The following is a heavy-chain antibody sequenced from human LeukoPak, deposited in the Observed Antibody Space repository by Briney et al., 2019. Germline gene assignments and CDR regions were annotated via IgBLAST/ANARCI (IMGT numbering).Heavy chain of an antibody. J-gene: IGHJ4*02. CDR3: ARTQRGRGGGGWSYYYFDY. D-gene: IGHD6-19*01. CDR1: GFTFSSYA. Sequence: PGGSLRLSCAASGFTFSSYAMHWVRQAPGKGLEWVAVISYDGSNKYYADSVKGRFTISRDNSKNTLYLQMNSLRAEDTAVYYCARTQRGRGGGGWSYYYFDYWGQGTLVTVSS. V-gene: IGHV3-30-3*01. CDR2: ISYDGSNK.